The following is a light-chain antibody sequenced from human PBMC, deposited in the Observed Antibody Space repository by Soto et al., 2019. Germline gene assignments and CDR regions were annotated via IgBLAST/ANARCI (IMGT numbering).Light chain of an antibody. Sequence: DLQITQYTSTLSATVGDRVTLHCLASQDISSYLALYQQNPGKAHNVLIHAASVLQSWVPSRFSGSGSGTEFTLTINSLQPEDSATYDCQQLNSYPLSYGGGTKVDI. J-gene: IGKJ4*01. CDR2: AAS. V-gene: IGKV1-9*01. CDR1: QDISSY. CDR3: QQLNSYPLS.